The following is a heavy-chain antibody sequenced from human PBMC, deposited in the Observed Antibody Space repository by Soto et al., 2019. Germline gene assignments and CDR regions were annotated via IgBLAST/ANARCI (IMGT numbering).Heavy chain of an antibody. J-gene: IGHJ5*02. D-gene: IGHD6-25*01. CDR3: AREKRAVFDP. V-gene: IGHV4-30-2*01. CDR2: IYDSGGA. Sequence: QLQLQESGSGLVKPSQTLSLTCTVSGGSISSGGYSWSWIRQPPGKGLEWMGYIYDSGGAYYNPSLKGRVTISADMSKNHFSLTLTSVTAADTAIYYCAREKRAVFDPWGQGYLVTVSS. CDR1: GGSISSGGYS.